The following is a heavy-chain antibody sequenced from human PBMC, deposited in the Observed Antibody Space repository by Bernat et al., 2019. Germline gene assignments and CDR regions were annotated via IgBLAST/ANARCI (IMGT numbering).Heavy chain of an antibody. Sequence: EAQLVESGGGLVQPGGSLRLSCAASGFSFSSYSMSWVRQAPGKGLEFVAYISHGSRVIYYADSVKGRFTISRDSAENTLYLQMNSLRAEDTAVYYCAKENSWFGELLHFDYWGQRTLVTVPS. D-gene: IGHD3-10*01. CDR2: ISHGSRVI. V-gene: IGHV3-48*01. J-gene: IGHJ4*02. CDR3: AKENSWFGELLHFDY. CDR1: GFSFSSYS.